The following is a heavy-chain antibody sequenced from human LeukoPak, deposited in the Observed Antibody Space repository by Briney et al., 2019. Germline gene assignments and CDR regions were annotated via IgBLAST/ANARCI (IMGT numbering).Heavy chain of an antibody. CDR2: ISSSGSTI. Sequence: GGSLRLSCAASGFTFSSYEMNWVRQAPGKGLEWVSYISSSGSTIYYADSVKGRFTISRDNAKNSLYLQMNSLRAEDTAVYYCASITIFGESNWFDPRGQGTLVTVSS. CDR1: GFTFSSYE. V-gene: IGHV3-48*03. D-gene: IGHD3-3*01. J-gene: IGHJ5*02. CDR3: ASITIFGESNWFDP.